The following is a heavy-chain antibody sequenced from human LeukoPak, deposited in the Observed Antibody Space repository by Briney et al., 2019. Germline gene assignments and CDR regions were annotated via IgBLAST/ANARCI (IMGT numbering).Heavy chain of an antibody. V-gene: IGHV4-4*07. D-gene: IGHD6-13*01. Sequence: SETLSLTCTVSGGSISSYYWSWIRQPAGKGLEWIGRIYTSGSTNYNPSLKSRVTMSVDTSKNQFSLKLSSVTAADTAEYYCARDRPLIAAAGTGWFDPWGQGTLVTVSS. CDR1: GGSISSYY. CDR3: ARDRPLIAAAGTGWFDP. CDR2: IYTSGST. J-gene: IGHJ5*02.